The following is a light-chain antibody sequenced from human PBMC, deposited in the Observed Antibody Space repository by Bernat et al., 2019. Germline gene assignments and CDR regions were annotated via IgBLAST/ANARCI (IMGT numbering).Light chain of an antibody. CDR3: YSWTTNYVYV. V-gene: IGLV2-14*03. Sequence: QSALTQPASVSGYPRQSITISCTGTSSDVGGFNYVSWYQQHPGKAPKLMISDVSNRPSGVSNRFSGTKSGNTASLTISGLQAEDEADYYCYSWTTNYVYVFGTGTKVTVL. CDR2: DVS. CDR1: SSDVGGFNY. J-gene: IGLJ1*01.